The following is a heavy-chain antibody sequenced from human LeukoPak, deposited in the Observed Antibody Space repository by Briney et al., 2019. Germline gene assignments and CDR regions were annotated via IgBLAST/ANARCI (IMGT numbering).Heavy chain of an antibody. CDR2: IYYSGST. CDR3: ARGRLYDFWSGYYKGHYYYGMDV. CDR1: GGSISSYY. J-gene: IGHJ6*02. V-gene: IGHV4-59*01. Sequence: PSETLSLTCTVSGGSISSYYWSWIRQPPGKGLEWIGYIYYSGSTNYNPTLKSRVTISVDTSKNQFFLKLSSVTAADTAVYYCARGRLYDFWSGYYKGHYYYGMDVWGQGTTVTVSS. D-gene: IGHD3-3*01.